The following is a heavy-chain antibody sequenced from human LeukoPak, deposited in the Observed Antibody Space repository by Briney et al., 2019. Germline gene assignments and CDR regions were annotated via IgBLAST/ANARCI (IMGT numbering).Heavy chain of an antibody. CDR2: MNPNSGNT. D-gene: IGHD3-9*01. V-gene: IGHV1-8*01. CDR1: GYTFTSYD. J-gene: IGHJ5*02. CDR3: ARTPQSTYYDVLTGYHNWFDP. Sequence: ASVKVSCKASGYTFTSYDINWVRQATGQGLEWMGWMNPNSGNTGYAQKFQGRVTMTRNTSISTAYMELSSLRSEDTAVYYCARTPQSTYYDVLTGYHNWFDPWGQGTLATVSS.